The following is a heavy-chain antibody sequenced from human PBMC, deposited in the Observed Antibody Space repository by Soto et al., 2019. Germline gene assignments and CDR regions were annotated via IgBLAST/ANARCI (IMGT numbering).Heavy chain of an antibody. V-gene: IGHV4-30-2*01. CDR3: ARGLARGTFNWFDP. D-gene: IGHD3-3*02. CDR2: IYHSGST. Sequence: DLEWIGYIYHSGSTYYNPSLKSRVTISVDRSKNQFSLKLSSVTAADTAVYYCARGLARGTFNWFDPWGQGTLVTVSS. J-gene: IGHJ5*02.